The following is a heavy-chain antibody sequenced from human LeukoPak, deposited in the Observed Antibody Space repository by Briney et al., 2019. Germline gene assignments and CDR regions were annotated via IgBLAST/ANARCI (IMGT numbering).Heavy chain of an antibody. Sequence: GASVKVSCKVSGYTLSEVSMHWVRQAPGKGLEWMGGFDPGDAETIFAQKFQGRVTMTEDTSTDTVYMELSSLISEDTAVYYCATLDWERGGGTLDYWGQGTLVTVSS. D-gene: IGHD1-1*01. V-gene: IGHV1-24*01. CDR1: GYTLSEVS. J-gene: IGHJ4*02. CDR2: FDPGDAET. CDR3: ATLDWERGGGTLDY.